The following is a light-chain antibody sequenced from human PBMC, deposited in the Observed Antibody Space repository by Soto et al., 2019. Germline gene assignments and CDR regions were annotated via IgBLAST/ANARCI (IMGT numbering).Light chain of an antibody. J-gene: IGKJ1*01. CDR3: QQYNNWPRT. CDR2: GAS. CDR1: QSVGTH. Sequence: EIVMTQSPATLSVSPGERSTLSCGASQSVGTHLAWYQQKPGQAPRLLLYGASTRATGIPARFSVSGSGTEFTLTISSLQSEDFAVYCCQQYNNWPRTFGKGTKVEIK. V-gene: IGKV3-15*01.